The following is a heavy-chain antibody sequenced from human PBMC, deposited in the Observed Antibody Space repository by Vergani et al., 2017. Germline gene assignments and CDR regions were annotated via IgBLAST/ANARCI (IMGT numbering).Heavy chain of an antibody. Sequence: QITLKESGPTLVKPTQTLTLTCTFSGFSLSTSGVGVGWIRQPPGKALEWLALIYWDDDKRYSPSLKSRLTITTDTSTNQVVLTMTNMDPVDTATYYCSHRPRICAIHSLPLNYYSYMDVWSKGSTVTVSS. CDR3: SHRPRICAIHSLPLNYYSYMDV. J-gene: IGHJ6*03. CDR1: GFSLSTSGVG. D-gene: IGHD2-21*01. CDR2: IYWDDDK. V-gene: IGHV2-5*02.